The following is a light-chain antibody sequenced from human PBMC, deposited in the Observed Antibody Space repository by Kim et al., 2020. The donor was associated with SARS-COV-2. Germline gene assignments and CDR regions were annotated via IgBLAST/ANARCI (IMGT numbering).Light chain of an antibody. J-gene: IGLJ3*02. CDR2: GEN. CDR3: NSRDSSGNHLWV. Sequence: LGQTVKITCQGASLRSYYATWYQQKPGQAPVLVIFGENNRPSGIPDRFSGSRLGSTASLTITGAQAEDEADYYCNSRDSSGNHLWVFGGGTQLTVL. V-gene: IGLV3-19*01. CDR1: SLRSYY.